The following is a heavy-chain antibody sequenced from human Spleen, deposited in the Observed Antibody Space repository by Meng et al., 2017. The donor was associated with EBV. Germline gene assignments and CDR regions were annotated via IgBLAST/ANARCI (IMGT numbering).Heavy chain of an antibody. CDR2: LIPLSDAP. CDR1: GGTFRSDA. V-gene: IGHV1-69*01. CDR3: ASESGRGFTPDY. Sequence: VEVVQSGAEVKKPGSSVKVSCKTSGGTFRSDAISWVRQAPGQGLEWMGGLIPLSDAPHYAQKLQGRVTITADESTSTHYLDLSGLRAEDTAVYYCASESGRGFTPDYWGQGTLVTVSS. D-gene: IGHD3-10*01. J-gene: IGHJ4*02.